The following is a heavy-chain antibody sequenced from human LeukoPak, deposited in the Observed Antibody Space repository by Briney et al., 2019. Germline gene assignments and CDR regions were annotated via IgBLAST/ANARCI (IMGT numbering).Heavy chain of an antibody. CDR3: AKDRASVTTSLYYYYYGMDV. CDR2: ISGSGSTV. Sequence: PGGSLRLSCAAFGFTFSSYEMTWVRQAPGKGLEWVSYISGSGSTVYYADSVKGRFTISRDNSKNTVYLQMNSLRADDTAVYFCAKDRASVTTSLYYYYYGMDVWGQGTTVTVSS. V-gene: IGHV3-48*03. CDR1: GFTFSSYE. J-gene: IGHJ6*02. D-gene: IGHD4-17*01.